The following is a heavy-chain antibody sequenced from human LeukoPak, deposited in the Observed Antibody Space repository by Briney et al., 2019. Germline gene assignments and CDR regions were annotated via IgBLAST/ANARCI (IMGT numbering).Heavy chain of an antibody. CDR1: GYSSTDYY. CDR3: ATKKYSGSFYAF. J-gene: IGHJ4*02. Sequence: ASVKVSCTASGYSSTDYYIYWVRQAPGQGLEWMGWIKPNSGDTNYVQKLEGRVTMTRDTSISTAYMELSSLRSDDTAVYYCATKKYSGSFYAFWGQGTLVTVSS. D-gene: IGHD1-26*01. V-gene: IGHV1-2*02. CDR2: IKPNSGDT.